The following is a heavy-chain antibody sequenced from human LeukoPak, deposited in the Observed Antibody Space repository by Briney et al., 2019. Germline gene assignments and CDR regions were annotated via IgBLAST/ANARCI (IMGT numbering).Heavy chain of an antibody. V-gene: IGHV1-69*05. CDR3: ASTYNWNVPLPDY. J-gene: IGHJ4*02. D-gene: IGHD1-1*01. CDR2: IIPIFGTA. CDR1: GYTFTGYY. Sequence: ASVKVSCKASGYTFTGYYMHWVRQAPGQGLEWMGWIIPIFGTANYAQKFQGRVTITTDESTSTAYMELSSLRSEDTAVYYCASTYNWNVPLPDYWGQGTLVTVSS.